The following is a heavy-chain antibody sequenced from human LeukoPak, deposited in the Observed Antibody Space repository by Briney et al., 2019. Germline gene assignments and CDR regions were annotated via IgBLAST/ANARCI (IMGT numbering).Heavy chain of an antibody. D-gene: IGHD6-13*01. Sequence: GGSLGLSCAASGFTFSSYSMNWVRQAPGKGLEWVSYISSSSSTIYYADSVKGRFTISRDNAKNSLYLQMNSLRAEDTAVYYCARAPRKQLATDAFDIWGQGTMVTVSS. CDR3: ARAPRKQLATDAFDI. V-gene: IGHV3-48*01. CDR1: GFTFSSYS. J-gene: IGHJ3*02. CDR2: ISSSSSTI.